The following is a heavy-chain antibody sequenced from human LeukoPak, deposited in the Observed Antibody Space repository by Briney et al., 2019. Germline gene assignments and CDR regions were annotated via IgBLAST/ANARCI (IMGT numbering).Heavy chain of an antibody. CDR3: ARGSGGSCSDFDY. CDR1: GFTFSSYS. Sequence: PGGSLRLSCAASGFTFSSYSMNWVRQAPGKGLEWVSYISSSSSTIYYADSVKGRFTISRDNAKNSLYLQMNSLRADDTAVYYCARGSGGSCSDFDYWGQGTLVTVSS. CDR2: ISSSSSTI. V-gene: IGHV3-48*01. J-gene: IGHJ4*02. D-gene: IGHD2-15*01.